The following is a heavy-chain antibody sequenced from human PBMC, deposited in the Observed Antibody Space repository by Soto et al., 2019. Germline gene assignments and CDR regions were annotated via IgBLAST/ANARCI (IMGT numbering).Heavy chain of an antibody. CDR3: TKDVSQTDALHI. V-gene: IGHV3-9*01. CDR1: GFSFDNYA. CDR2: ITWNSDST. Sequence: VQLVESGGGLVQPGGSLRLSCAASGFSFDNYAMHWVRQAPGKGLEWVSRITWNSDSTAYGDSVRGRFTISRDNAQRILYLQMNGLTPDDTAFYYCTKDVSQTDALHIWGQGTMVTVSS. J-gene: IGHJ3*02.